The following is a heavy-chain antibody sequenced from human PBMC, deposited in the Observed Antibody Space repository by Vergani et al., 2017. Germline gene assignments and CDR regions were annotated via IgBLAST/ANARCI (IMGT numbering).Heavy chain of an antibody. CDR1: GFTFGDYA. CDR2: IRSKAYGGTT. Sequence: EVQLVESGGGLVKPGRSLRLSCTASGFTFGDYAMSWFRQAPGKGLEWVGFIRSKAYGGTTEYAASVKGRFTISRDDSKSIAYLQMNSLKTEDTAVYYCIRDQVVGANSLDYWGQGTLVTVSS. V-gene: IGHV3-49*05. D-gene: IGHD1-26*01. CDR3: IRDQVVGANSLDY. J-gene: IGHJ4*02.